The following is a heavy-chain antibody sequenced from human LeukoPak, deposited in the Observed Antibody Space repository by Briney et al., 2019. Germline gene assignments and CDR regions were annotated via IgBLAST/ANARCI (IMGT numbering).Heavy chain of an antibody. CDR1: GYTFTGHY. CDR3: ATLDYYGSGSYYPPYYYYYYGMDV. J-gene: IGHJ6*02. CDR2: INPNSGGT. V-gene: IGHV1-2*02. D-gene: IGHD3-10*01. Sequence: ASVKVSCKASGYTFTGHYMHWVRQAPGQGLEWMGWINPNSGGTNYAQKFQGRVTMTRDTSISTAYMELSRLRSDDTAVYYCATLDYYGSGSYYPPYYYYYYGMDVWGQGTTVTVSS.